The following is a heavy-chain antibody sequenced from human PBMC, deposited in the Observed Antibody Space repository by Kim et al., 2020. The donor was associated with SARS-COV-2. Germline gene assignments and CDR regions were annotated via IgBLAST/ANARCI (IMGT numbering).Heavy chain of an antibody. D-gene: IGHD3-22*01. V-gene: IGHV3-7*01. CDR3: ARDDSNPYSNWFDP. Sequence: VDFVKGRFTISRDNAKNSLYLQMNSLRAEDTAVYYCARDDSNPYSNWFDPWGQGTLVTVSS. J-gene: IGHJ5*02.